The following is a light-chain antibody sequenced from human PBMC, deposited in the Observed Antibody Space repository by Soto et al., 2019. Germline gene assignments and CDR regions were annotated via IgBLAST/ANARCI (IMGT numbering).Light chain of an antibody. Sequence: NFMLTQPHSVSESPGKTVTISCTRSSGSIASNYVQWYQQRPGSSPTTVIYEDNQRPSGVPDRFSGSIDSSSNSASLTISGLKTEDEADYYCQSYDSSNHPLGVFGGGTKLTVL. CDR1: SGSIASNY. V-gene: IGLV6-57*01. CDR3: QSYDSSNHPLGV. J-gene: IGLJ3*02. CDR2: EDN.